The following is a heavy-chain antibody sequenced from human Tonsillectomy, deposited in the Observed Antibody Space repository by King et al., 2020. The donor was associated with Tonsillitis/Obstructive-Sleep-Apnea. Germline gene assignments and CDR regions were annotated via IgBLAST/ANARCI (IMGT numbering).Heavy chain of an antibody. V-gene: IGHV3-15*04. CDR2: IEPNTDVGAT. CDR3: TRGGHWFDP. J-gene: IGHJ5*02. CDR1: GFTFTNAW. D-gene: IGHD3-10*01. Sequence: VQLVESGRDLVKPGGSLRLSCAASGFTFTNAWMSWVRQAPGKGREWVGRIEPNTDVGATDYAAPVKGRFTISRDDSTNTLYLQMNSLTTEDTAVYFCTRGGHWFDPWGRGTLVTISS.